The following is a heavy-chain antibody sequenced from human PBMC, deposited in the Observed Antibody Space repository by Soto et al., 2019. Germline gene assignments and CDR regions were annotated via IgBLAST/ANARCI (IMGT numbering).Heavy chain of an antibody. V-gene: IGHV4-4*07. CDR3: ARDGMTTGDT. CDR1: GASVTSYT. CDR2: VFSSVSA. J-gene: IGHJ4*02. D-gene: IGHD2-21*02. Sequence: ESLSPTCLVSGASVTSYTWSWVRQPSNKGLEWIRRVFSSVSATYNPSLKSRVSISMDTAENRISLKLDPVTAADAGVYFCARDGMTTGDTWGPGTLVTVYS.